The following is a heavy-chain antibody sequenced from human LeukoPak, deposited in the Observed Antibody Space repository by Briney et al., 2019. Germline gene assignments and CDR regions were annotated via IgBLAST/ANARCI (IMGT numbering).Heavy chain of an antibody. J-gene: IGHJ5*02. V-gene: IGHV4-34*01. CDR2: INHSGST. CDR3: ARATRMVRGVIKFDP. D-gene: IGHD3-10*01. Sequence: SETLSLTCAVYGGSFSGYYWSCLRQPPGKGLEWIGEINHSGSTNYNPSLKSRVTISVDTSKNQFSLKLSSVTAADTAVYYCARATRMVRGVIKFDPWGQGTLVTVSS. CDR1: GGSFSGYY.